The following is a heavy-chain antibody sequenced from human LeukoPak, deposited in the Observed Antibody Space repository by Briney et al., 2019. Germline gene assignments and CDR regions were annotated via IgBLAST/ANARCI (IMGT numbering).Heavy chain of an antibody. CDR3: VRAVGPVGGYDSP. V-gene: IGHV4-59*11. J-gene: IGHJ5*02. Sequence: SETLSLTCTVSGASISSHFWTWIRQPPRKGLELIGYIYYTGMTKYNPSLKSRVTMSVDTSKNQFSLELSSVTAADTAVYYCVRAVGPVGGYDSPWGQGTLVTVSS. D-gene: IGHD5-12*01. CDR2: IYYTGMT. CDR1: GASISSHF.